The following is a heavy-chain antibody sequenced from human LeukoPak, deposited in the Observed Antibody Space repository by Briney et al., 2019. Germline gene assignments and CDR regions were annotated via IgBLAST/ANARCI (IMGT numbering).Heavy chain of an antibody. CDR2: TYYRSKWEI. D-gene: IGHD3-22*01. J-gene: IGHJ4*02. V-gene: IGHV6-1*01. Sequence: SQTLSLTFAISGDSVSSTNAAWNWLRQSPSRGLEWLGRTYYRSKWEIDYAISVKGRITINSDTSRNQFSLQLISVTPEDTAVYYCARTYFGSRGFYYYFDYWGQGTLVTVSS. CDR1: GDSVSSTNAA. CDR3: ARTYFGSRGFYYYFDY.